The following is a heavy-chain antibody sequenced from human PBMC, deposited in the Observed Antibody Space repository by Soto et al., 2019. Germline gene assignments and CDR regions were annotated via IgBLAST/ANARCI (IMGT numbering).Heavy chain of an antibody. CDR2: INPSGGST. CDR3: ARDVSSLHYDYVWGSFFDY. Sequence: GTSVEPSWKACGYANNSNYMYWVRQEQEQGLEWMGIINPSGGSTSYAQKFQGGVTMTRDTSTSTVYMELSSLRSEDTAVYYCARDVSSLHYDYVWGSFFDYWGQGTLDTVSS. V-gene: IGHV1-46*02. J-gene: IGHJ4*02. D-gene: IGHD3-16*01. CDR1: GYANNSNY.